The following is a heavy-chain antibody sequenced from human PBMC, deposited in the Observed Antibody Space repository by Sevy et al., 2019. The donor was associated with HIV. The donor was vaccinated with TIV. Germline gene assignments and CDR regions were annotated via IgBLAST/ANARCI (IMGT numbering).Heavy chain of an antibody. Sequence: SETLSLTCTVSGGSISSRSYYWSWIRQPPGKGLEWIGSVYYSGSTNYNPSLKSRVTISVDTSKNQFFLKLSSVTAAETAVYYCARDFSWNGLDYWGQGTLVTVSS. V-gene: IGHV4-61*01. D-gene: IGHD1-1*01. CDR2: VYYSGST. J-gene: IGHJ4*02. CDR3: ARDFSWNGLDY. CDR1: GGSISSRSYY.